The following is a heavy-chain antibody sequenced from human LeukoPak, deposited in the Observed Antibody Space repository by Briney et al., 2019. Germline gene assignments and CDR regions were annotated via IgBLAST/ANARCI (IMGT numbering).Heavy chain of an antibody. D-gene: IGHD6-13*01. J-gene: IGHJ4*02. CDR1: GYTFTSYA. Sequence: ASVKVSCKASGYTFTSYAMRWVRQAPGQGLEWMGWINAGNGNTNYSQKFQGRVTITRDTSASTAYMELSSLRSEDTAVYYCARGYSSSWTYSYWGQGTLVTVSS. V-gene: IGHV1-3*01. CDR3: ARGYSSSWTYSY. CDR2: INAGNGNT.